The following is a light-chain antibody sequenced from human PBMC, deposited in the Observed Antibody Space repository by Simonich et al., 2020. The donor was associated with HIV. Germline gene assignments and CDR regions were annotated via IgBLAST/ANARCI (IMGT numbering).Light chain of an antibody. CDR3: QQYNNWPRT. V-gene: IGKV3-15*01. Sequence: EIVLTQSPATLSLSPGERATLSCRASQSVSSYLAWYQQKPGQAPRLRIYDASTRATGIPARYSGSGSGTDFTLTISSLQSEDFAVYYCQQYNNWPRTFGQGTQVEIK. CDR1: QSVSSY. CDR2: DAS. J-gene: IGKJ1*01.